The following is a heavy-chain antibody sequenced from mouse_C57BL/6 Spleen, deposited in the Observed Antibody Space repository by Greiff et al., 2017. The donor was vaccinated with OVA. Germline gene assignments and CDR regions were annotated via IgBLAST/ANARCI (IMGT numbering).Heavy chain of an antibody. J-gene: IGHJ3*01. V-gene: IGHV5-17*01. D-gene: IGHD2-1*01. CDR3: ARGGNYFAY. CDR2: ISSGSSTI. Sequence: EVKLVESGGGLVKPGGSLKLSCAASGFTFSDYGMHWVRQAPEKGLEWVAYISSGSSTIYYADTVKGRFTISRDNAKNTLFLQMPSLRSEDTAMYYCARGGNYFAYWGQGTLVTVSA. CDR1: GFTFSDYG.